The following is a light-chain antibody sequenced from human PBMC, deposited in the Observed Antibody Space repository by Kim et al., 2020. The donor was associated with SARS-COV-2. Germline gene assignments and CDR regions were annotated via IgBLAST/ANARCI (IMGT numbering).Light chain of an antibody. CDR2: DNN. CDR3: GTWDSSLRLYV. V-gene: IGLV1-51*01. J-gene: IGLJ1*01. CDR1: SSNIGNNY. Sequence: GQKVTSACAGSSSNIGNNYVSWYQQLPGTAPKLLIYDNNKRPSGIPDRFFGSKSGTSATLGITGLQTGDEADYYCGTWDSSLRLYVFGTGTKVTVL.